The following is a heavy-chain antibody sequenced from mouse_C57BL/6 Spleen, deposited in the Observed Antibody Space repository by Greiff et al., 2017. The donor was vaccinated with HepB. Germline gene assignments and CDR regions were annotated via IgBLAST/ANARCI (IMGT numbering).Heavy chain of an antibody. J-gene: IGHJ1*03. CDR2: INYDGSST. Sequence: EVKLQESEGGLVQPGSSMKLSCTASGFTFSDYYMAWVRQVPEKGLEWVANINYDGSSTYYLDSLTSRFIISRDNAKIILYLQMSSLKSEDTATYYCATVRRGPWYFDVWGTGTTVTVSS. CDR1: GFTFSDYY. CDR3: ATVRRGPWYFDV. V-gene: IGHV5-16*01.